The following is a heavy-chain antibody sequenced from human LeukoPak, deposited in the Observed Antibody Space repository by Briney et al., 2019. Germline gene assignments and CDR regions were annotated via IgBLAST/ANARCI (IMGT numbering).Heavy chain of an antibody. CDR2: INPNSGGT. D-gene: IGHD4-17*01. Sequence: ASVKVSCKASGYTFTGYYMHWVRQAPGQGLEWMGWINPNSGGTNYAQKFQGRVTMTRDTSISTAYMELSRLRSDDTAVYYCARDDYGDYERLTGPWGQGTLVTVSS. CDR1: GYTFTGYY. V-gene: IGHV1-2*02. CDR3: ARDDYGDYERLTGP. J-gene: IGHJ4*02.